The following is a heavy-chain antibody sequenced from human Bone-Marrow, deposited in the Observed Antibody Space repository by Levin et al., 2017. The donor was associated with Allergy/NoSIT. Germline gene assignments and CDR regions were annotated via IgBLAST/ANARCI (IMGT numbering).Heavy chain of an antibody. J-gene: IGHJ4*02. D-gene: IGHD2-15*01. CDR1: GFTFSSYY. CDR2: IHTDTSVT. Sequence: GESLKISCAASGFTFSSYYMHWVRQAPGRGLAWVSNIHTDTSVTNYADSVKGRFTISRDNAKNTLYLQMNSLRAEDTAVYYCARGGCSATSCLDYWGQGTLVTVSS. V-gene: IGHV3-74*01. CDR3: ARGGCSATSCLDY.